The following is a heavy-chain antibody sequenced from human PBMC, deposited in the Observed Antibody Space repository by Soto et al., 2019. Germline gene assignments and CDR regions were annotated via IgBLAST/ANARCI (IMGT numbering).Heavy chain of an antibody. V-gene: IGHV1-69*01. CDR3: ARGYYDDSSGYYSSAYYCDY. J-gene: IGHJ4*02. CDR1: GGTFSSYA. D-gene: IGHD3-22*01. Sequence: QVQLVQSGAEVTKPGSSVKVSCKASGGTFSSYAISWVRQAPGQGLEWMGGIIPIFGTANYAQKIQGRVTITADESTSTAYMELSSLRSEDTAVYYCARGYYDDSSGYYSSAYYCDYWGQGTLVTVSS. CDR2: IIPIFGTA.